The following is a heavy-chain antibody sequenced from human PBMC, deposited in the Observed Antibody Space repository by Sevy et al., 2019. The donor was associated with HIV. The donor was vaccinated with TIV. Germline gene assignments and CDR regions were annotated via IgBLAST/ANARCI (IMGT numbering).Heavy chain of an antibody. Sequence: SETLSLTCTVSGGSISSYYWSWIRQPPGKGLEWIGYIYYSGSTNYNPSLKSRVTISVDTSKNQFSLKLSSVTAADTAVYYCAREVVVTDTYYYYYYMDVWDKRTTVTVSS. CDR1: GGSISSYY. CDR3: AREVVVTDTYYYYYYMDV. CDR2: IYYSGST. D-gene: IGHD2-21*02. J-gene: IGHJ6*03. V-gene: IGHV4-59*01.